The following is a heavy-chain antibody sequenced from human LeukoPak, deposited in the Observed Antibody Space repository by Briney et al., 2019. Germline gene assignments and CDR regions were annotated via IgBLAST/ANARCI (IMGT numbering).Heavy chain of an antibody. J-gene: IGHJ3*02. D-gene: IGHD2-2*01. CDR2: IIPIFGTA. Sequence: ASVKVSCKASGGTFSSYAISWVRQAPGQGLEWMGGIIPIFGTANYAQKFQGRVTITADESTSTAYMELSSLRSEDTAVYYCARDLRSDIVEVPAAPIDAFDIWGQGTMVTVSS. V-gene: IGHV1-69*01. CDR3: ARDLRSDIVEVPAAPIDAFDI. CDR1: GGTFSSYA.